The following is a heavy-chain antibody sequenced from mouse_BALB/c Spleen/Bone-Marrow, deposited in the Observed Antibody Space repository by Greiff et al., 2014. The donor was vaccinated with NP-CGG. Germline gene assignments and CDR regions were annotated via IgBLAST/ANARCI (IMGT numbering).Heavy chain of an antibody. J-gene: IGHJ3*01. CDR3: APYYYGSSQFAY. CDR2: IDPANGNT. CDR1: GFNIKDTY. D-gene: IGHD1-1*01. Sequence: DVHLVESGAELVKPGASVKSSCTASGFNIKDTYMHWVKQRPEQGLEWIGRIDPANGNTKYDPKFQGKATITADTSSNTAYLQLSSLTFEDTAVYYCAPYYYGSSQFAYWGQGTLVTVSA. V-gene: IGHV14-3*02.